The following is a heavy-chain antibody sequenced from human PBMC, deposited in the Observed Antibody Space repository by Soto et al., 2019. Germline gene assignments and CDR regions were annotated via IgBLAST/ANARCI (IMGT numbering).Heavy chain of an antibody. Sequence: SVKFSCKTSGSTFNTHAISWVRQAPGHGFEWMGGIVPIYGIPSHAQKFQGRVTITADEPTTTVYMELSSLRSDDTAVYYCARGPNWNARYYYYGMDVWGQGTTVTVSS. CDR1: GSTFNTHA. V-gene: IGHV1-69*13. CDR2: IVPIYGIP. J-gene: IGHJ6*02. D-gene: IGHD1-1*01. CDR3: ARGPNWNARYYYYGMDV.